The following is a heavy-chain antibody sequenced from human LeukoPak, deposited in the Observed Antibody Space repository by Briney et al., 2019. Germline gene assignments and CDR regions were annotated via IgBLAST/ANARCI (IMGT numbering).Heavy chain of an antibody. CDR3: ARAGTTVTPVSFFDY. V-gene: IGHV1-18*01. J-gene: IGHJ4*02. CDR2: ISAYNGNT. CDR1: GYTFTSYG. D-gene: IGHD4-17*01. Sequence: ASVKVSCKASGYTFTSYGISWVRQAPGQGLEWMGWISAYNGNTNYAQKLQGRVTMTTDTSTSTAYMELRSLRSDDTAVYYCARAGTTVTPVSFFDYWGQGTLVTVSS.